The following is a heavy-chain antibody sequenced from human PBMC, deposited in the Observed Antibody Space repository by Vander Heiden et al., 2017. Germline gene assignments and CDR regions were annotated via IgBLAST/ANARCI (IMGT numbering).Heavy chain of an antibody. D-gene: IGHD3-16*01. J-gene: IGHJ4*02. CDR3: ARDAPPGASITFPYDY. CDR1: GFTFSTYG. Sequence: QVQLVESGGGVVQFGRSLRLPCAASGFTFSTYGMHWVRQAPGKGLEWVAVIWFDGRYKYYADSVKGRFTISRDNSKNTLFLQMNSLRPEDTGVYYCARDAPPGASITFPYDYWGQGTVVTVSA. CDR2: IWFDGRYK. V-gene: IGHV3-33*01.